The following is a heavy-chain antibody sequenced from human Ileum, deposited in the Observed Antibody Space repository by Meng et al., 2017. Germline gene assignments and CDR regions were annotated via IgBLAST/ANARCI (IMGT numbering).Heavy chain of an antibody. V-gene: IGHV4-4*02. CDR3: ARHGGYYQGF. Sequence: VQPQESGPGLVKPSETLSLTCAVSSGSMTSDTYWSWVRLPPGKGLEWIGQISHSGSTFYNPSLKSRVTMSVDKSKSQFSLMLTSVTAADTAVYYCARHGGYYQGFWGQGTLVTVSS. CDR1: SGSMTSDTY. D-gene: IGHD4-23*01. J-gene: IGHJ4*02. CDR2: ISHSGST.